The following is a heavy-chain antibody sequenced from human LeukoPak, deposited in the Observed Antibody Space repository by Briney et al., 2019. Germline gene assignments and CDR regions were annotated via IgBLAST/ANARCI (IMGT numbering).Heavy chain of an antibody. D-gene: IGHD1-26*01. Sequence: GGSLRLSCATSGFTFSNYAMSWVRQAPGKGLEWVSAISTTGIATYYADSVKGRFTISRDNSKNTLYLQMNSLRAEDTAVYYCAKIEVRCSSGRCLDYWGQGTLVTASS. CDR3: AKIEVRCSSGRCLDY. CDR2: ISTTGIAT. V-gene: IGHV3-23*01. J-gene: IGHJ4*02. CDR1: GFTFSNYA.